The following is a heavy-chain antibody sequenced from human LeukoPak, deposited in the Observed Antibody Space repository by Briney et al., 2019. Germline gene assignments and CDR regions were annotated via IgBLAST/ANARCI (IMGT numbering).Heavy chain of an antibody. Sequence: GGSLRLSCAASGFTFSSYAMSWVRQAPGKGLEWVSAIRGSGGSTYYADSVKGRFTISRDNSKNTLYLQMNSLRAEDTAVYYCAKGFPYYDILTGYYPSPFDYWGQGTLVTVSS. J-gene: IGHJ4*02. V-gene: IGHV3-23*01. CDR3: AKGFPYYDILTGYYPSPFDY. D-gene: IGHD3-9*01. CDR2: IRGSGGST. CDR1: GFTFSSYA.